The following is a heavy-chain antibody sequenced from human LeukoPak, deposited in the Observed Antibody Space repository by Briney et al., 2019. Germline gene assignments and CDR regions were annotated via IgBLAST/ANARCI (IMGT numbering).Heavy chain of an antibody. J-gene: IGHJ3*02. D-gene: IGHD2-8*01. CDR1: GFTFSSYG. CDR2: ISYDGSNK. V-gene: IGHV3-30*19. Sequence: GGSLRLSCAASGFTFSSYGMHWVRQAPGKGLEWVAVISYDGSNKYYADSVRGRFTISRDNSKNTLYLQMNSLRAEDTAVYYCARGRYCTNGVCYRGWFAFDIWGQGTMVTVSS. CDR3: ARGRYCTNGVCYRGWFAFDI.